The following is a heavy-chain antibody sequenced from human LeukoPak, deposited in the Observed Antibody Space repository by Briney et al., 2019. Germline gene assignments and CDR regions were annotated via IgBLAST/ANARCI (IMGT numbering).Heavy chain of an antibody. D-gene: IGHD6-13*01. CDR3: AKDRIAAAGLRYYYYGMDV. Sequence: PGGSLRPSCAASGFTFSSYGMHWVRQAPGKGLEWVAVISYDGSNKYYADSVKGRFTISRDNSKNTLYLQMNSLRAEDTAVYYCAKDRIAAAGLRYYYYGMDVWGQGTTVTVSS. CDR2: ISYDGSNK. V-gene: IGHV3-30*18. J-gene: IGHJ6*02. CDR1: GFTFSSYG.